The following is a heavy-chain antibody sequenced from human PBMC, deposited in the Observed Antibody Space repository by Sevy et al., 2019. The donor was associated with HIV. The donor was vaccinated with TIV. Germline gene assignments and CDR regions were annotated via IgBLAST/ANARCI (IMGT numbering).Heavy chain of an antibody. CDR2: ISGSGGST. Sequence: GGSLRLSCAASGFTFSSYAMSWVRQAPGKGLEWVSAISGSGGSTYYADSVKGRFTISRDNSENTLYQQMNSLRAEVTAVYYCTKGRGFGSDDYGGKPYFDYWGQGTLVTVSS. V-gene: IGHV3-23*01. CDR3: TKGRGFGSDDYGGKPYFDY. D-gene: IGHD4-17*01. J-gene: IGHJ4*02. CDR1: GFTFSSYA.